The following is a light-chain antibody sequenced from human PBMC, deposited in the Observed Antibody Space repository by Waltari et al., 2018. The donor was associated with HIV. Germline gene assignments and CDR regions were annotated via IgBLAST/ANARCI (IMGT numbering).Light chain of an antibody. CDR1: ELGDQY. Sequence: ELTPPSSVAVSTGQTDSINCSGDELGDQYASWYQQKPGQSPVLVIYQDSKRPSGIPERFSGSNSGNTATLTISGTQAMDEADYYCQAWDSSTVVFGGGTKLTVL. V-gene: IGLV3-1*01. J-gene: IGLJ2*01. CDR3: QAWDSSTVV. CDR2: QDS.